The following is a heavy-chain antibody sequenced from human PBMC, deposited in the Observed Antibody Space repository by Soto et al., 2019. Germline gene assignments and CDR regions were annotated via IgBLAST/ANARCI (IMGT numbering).Heavy chain of an antibody. D-gene: IGHD1-1*01. J-gene: IGHJ4*02. Sequence: GGSLRLSCAVSGFNVMSYWMSWVRQAPGKGLEWVASIKDDGSEIYYLQSVRGRFTISREYSKNTLYLQINSLRAEDTAVYYCAKDLSRCLAGTCLYDYWGQGTLVNVSS. CDR2: IKDDGSEI. V-gene: IGHV3-7*03. CDR1: GFNVMSYW. CDR3: AKDLSRCLAGTCLYDY.